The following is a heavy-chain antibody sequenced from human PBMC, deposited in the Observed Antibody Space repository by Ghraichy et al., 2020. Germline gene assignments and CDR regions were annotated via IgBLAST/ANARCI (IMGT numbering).Heavy chain of an antibody. V-gene: IGHV3-23*01. D-gene: IGHD3-10*01. J-gene: IGHJ4*02. Sequence: GGSLRLSCAASGFTFSTYAMSWVRQAPGKGPEWVSAISGNGASTNYADSVRGRFTISRDNSKNTLYLQMNSLRVEETAVYYCAKKFYYGSESTSDLFDSWGQGTLVTVSS. CDR3: AKKFYYGSESTSDLFDS. CDR1: GFTFSTYA. CDR2: ISGNGAST.